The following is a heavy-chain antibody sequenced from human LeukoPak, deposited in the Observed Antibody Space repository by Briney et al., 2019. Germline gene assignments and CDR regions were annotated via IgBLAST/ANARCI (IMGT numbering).Heavy chain of an antibody. J-gene: IGHJ4*02. V-gene: IGHV4-59*08. Sequence: PSETLSLTCTVSGGSISSYYWSWIRQPPRKGLEWIGYIYYSGSTNYNPSLKSRVTISVDTSKNQFSLKLSSVTAADTAVYYCARCRDGYNFLDYWGQGTLVTVSS. D-gene: IGHD5-24*01. CDR1: GGSISSYY. CDR3: ARCRDGYNFLDY. CDR2: IYYSGST.